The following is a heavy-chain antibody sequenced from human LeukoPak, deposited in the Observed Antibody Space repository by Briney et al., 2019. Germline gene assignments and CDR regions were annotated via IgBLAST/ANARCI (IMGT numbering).Heavy chain of an antibody. J-gene: IGHJ6*02. D-gene: IGHD4-17*01. Sequence: PSETLSLTCSVSGGSISSYYWSWIRQPPGKGLEWIGYIYYSGSTNYNPSFKSRVTISVDTSKNQFSLKLSSATAADTAVYYCARNTVPRYYYYGMDVWGQGTTVTVSS. CDR3: ARNTVPRYYYYGMDV. CDR1: GGSISSYY. CDR2: IYYSGST. V-gene: IGHV4-59*08.